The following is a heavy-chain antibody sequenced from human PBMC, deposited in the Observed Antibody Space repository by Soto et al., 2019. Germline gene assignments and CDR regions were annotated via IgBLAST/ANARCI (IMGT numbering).Heavy chain of an antibody. J-gene: IGHJ5*02. CDR3: AKADTGWFAP. D-gene: IGHD3-10*01. V-gene: IGHV3-23*01. CDR2: ITGSSGST. Sequence: EEQLLESGGDLVQPGGSLRLSCAASGFTFGHYVMSWVRQAPGKGLEWVSTITGSSGSTTYTESVKGRFTISRDNSKNSLYLQMNNLRAEDTDIYYCAKADTGWFAPWGRGALVTVSS. CDR1: GFTFGHYV.